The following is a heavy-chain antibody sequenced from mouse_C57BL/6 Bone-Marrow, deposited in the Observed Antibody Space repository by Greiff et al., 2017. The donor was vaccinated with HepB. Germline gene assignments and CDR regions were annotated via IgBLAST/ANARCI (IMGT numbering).Heavy chain of an antibody. J-gene: IGHJ4*01. CDR1: GFTFTDYY. V-gene: IGHV7-3*01. CDR3: ARLGGAVDY. D-gene: IGHD4-1*01. Sequence: DVHLVESGGGLVQPGGSLSLSCAASGFTFTDYYMSWVRQPPGKALEWLGFIRKKANSSTTEYSASVKGRFTISRDNSQSILYLQMNALRAEDSASYYCARLGGAVDYEGRGTAITVTA. CDR2: IRKKANSSTT.